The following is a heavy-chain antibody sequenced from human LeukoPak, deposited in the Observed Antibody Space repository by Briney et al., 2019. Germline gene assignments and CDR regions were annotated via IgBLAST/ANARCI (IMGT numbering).Heavy chain of an antibody. CDR3: AMRGNTWYDC. Sequence: GGSLRLSCAASGFTVSSNYMSWVRQAPGKGLEWVSVIYSGGSTYHADSVKGRFTISRDNSKNTVDLQINSLRVEDTAVYYCAMRGNTWYDCWGQGTLVTVSS. CDR2: IYSGGST. CDR1: GFTVSSNY. J-gene: IGHJ4*02. D-gene: IGHD6-13*01. V-gene: IGHV3-53*01.